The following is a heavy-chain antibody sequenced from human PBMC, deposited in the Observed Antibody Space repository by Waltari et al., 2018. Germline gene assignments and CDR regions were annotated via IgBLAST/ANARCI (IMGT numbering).Heavy chain of an antibody. J-gene: IGHJ5*02. CDR2: IRSKTYGETR. V-gene: IGHV3-49*03. CDR3: SREQNFEIINWFDP. D-gene: IGHD3-9*01. CDR1: GFTFGVFA. Sequence: QLVESGGGSIQAGGSLTLSCPTSGFTFGVFALCWFRQAPGKGLEWVGFIRSKTYGETREYAATVKRRFTISRDDSKGIAYLQMNNLKVEDTAVYYCSREQNFEIINWFDPWGPGTLVTVSS.